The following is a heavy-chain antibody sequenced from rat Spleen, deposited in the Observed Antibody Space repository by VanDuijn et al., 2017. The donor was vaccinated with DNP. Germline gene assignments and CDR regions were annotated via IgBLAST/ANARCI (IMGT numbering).Heavy chain of an antibody. V-gene: IGHV5-25*01. CDR2: ISTVGDNA. CDR1: GFTFSYYW. CDR3: TRGSSLPGYLDY. D-gene: IGHD1-4*01. Sequence: EVQLVESGGDLVQPGRSLKVSCVASGFTFSYYWMAWVRQAPTKGLEWVASISTVGDNAYYRDSVRGRFTISRDNGESSLYLQMNSLWSEDTATYYCTRGSSLPGYLDYWGQGVLVTVSS. J-gene: IGHJ2*01.